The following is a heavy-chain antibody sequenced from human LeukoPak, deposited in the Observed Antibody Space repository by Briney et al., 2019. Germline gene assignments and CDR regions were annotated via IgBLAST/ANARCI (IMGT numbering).Heavy chain of an antibody. D-gene: IGHD1-26*01. CDR2: ITQEGSEI. CDR3: ARDKIVGPTTLDY. V-gene: IGHV3-7*01. J-gene: IGHJ4*02. CDR1: GFTFSGYW. Sequence: PGGSLRLSSAASGFTFSGYWMSWVRQTPAQGLEWVANITQEGSEIYYVDSVKGRFTISRDNAENSLYLQMNSLRADDTAVYYCARDKIVGPTTLDYWGQGTLVTVSS.